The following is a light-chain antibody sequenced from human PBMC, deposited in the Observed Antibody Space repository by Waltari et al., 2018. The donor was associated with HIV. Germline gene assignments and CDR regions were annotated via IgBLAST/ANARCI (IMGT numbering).Light chain of an antibody. CDR3: ASWDDSLNGRV. CDR2: SNN. Sequence: QSVLTQPPSASGTPGQRVTISCSGSSSNIGSHPVNWYQQLPGTAPKLLIFSNNHRPSGVPDRFSGSKSGTSASLAISGLQSEDEADYYCASWDDSLNGRVFGGGTKLTVL. J-gene: IGLJ3*02. CDR1: SSNIGSHP. V-gene: IGLV1-44*01.